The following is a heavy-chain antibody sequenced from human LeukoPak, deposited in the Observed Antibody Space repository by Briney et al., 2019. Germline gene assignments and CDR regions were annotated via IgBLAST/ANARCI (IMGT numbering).Heavy chain of an antibody. CDR1: GFTLSSYF. D-gene: IGHD2-2*01. V-gene: IGHV3-23*01. J-gene: IGHJ5*02. CDR2: NSGSGGST. Sequence: QAGGSLRLFYAASGFTLSSYFMIWVRQPPGKGLEWGSGNSGSGGSTYYADSVKGRFTISRDNSKNKLYLQMNSLRAEDTAVYYCAKCHHEGIVVVPAAIGFDPWGQGTLVTVSS. CDR3: AKCHHEGIVVVPAAIGFDP.